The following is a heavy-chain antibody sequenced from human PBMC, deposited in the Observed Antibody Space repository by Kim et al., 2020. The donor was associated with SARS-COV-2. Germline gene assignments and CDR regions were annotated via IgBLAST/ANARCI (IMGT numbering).Heavy chain of an antibody. J-gene: IGHJ4*01. CDR2: IIPLFTTT. V-gene: IGHV1-69*13. CDR3: ATRIPYGNKPFAS. Sequence: SVKVSCKASGDIFSNSALSWVRQTPGQGLEWMGVIIPLFTTTNYAPKFQDRERITADGSTSTVYLELTSLRSDDTAVYYCATRIPYGNKPFASWGQGTLVTVSS. CDR1: GDIFSNSA. D-gene: IGHD4-17*01.